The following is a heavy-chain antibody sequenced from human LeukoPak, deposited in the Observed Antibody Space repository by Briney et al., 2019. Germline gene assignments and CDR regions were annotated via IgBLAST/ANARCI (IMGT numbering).Heavy chain of an antibody. D-gene: IGHD5-18*01. CDR3: ARGTAPVYRKGMDV. J-gene: IGHJ6*02. CDR1: GYTFTSYD. Sequence: ASVKVSCKASGYTFTSYDINWVRQATGQGLEWMGWMNRNSGNTGYAQKFQGRVTMTRNTSISTAYMELSSLRSEDTAVYYCARGTAPVYRKGMDVWGQGTTVTVSS. V-gene: IGHV1-8*01. CDR2: MNRNSGNT.